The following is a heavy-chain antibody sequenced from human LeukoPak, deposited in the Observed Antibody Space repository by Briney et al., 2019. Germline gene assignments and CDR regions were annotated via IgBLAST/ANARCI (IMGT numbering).Heavy chain of an antibody. Sequence: GGSLRLSCAASGFTFSSYSMHWVRQAPGKGLEWVAFIRYDGSNKYYADSVKGRFTISGDNSKNTLYLQMNSLRAEDTAVYYCATPRTVLSPYGMDVWGQGTTVTVSS. D-gene: IGHD4-23*01. CDR1: GFTFSSYS. CDR3: ATPRTVLSPYGMDV. J-gene: IGHJ6*02. V-gene: IGHV3-30*02. CDR2: IRYDGSNK.